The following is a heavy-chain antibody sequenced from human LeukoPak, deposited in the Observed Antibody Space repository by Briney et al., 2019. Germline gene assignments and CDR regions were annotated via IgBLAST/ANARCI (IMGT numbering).Heavy chain of an antibody. Sequence: AETLCLTCAVYGGSFSGYYWSWIRQPPGKGLEWIGEINHSGSTNYNPSLKSRVTISVDTSKNQFSLKLSSVTAADTAVYYCARHVVVVAATGANWFDPWGQGTLVTVSS. D-gene: IGHD2-15*01. CDR1: GGSFSGYY. V-gene: IGHV4-34*01. J-gene: IGHJ5*02. CDR3: ARHVVVVAATGANWFDP. CDR2: INHSGST.